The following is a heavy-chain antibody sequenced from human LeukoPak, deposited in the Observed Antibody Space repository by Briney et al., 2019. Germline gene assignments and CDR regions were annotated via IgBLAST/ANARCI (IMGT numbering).Heavy chain of an antibody. Sequence: SETLSLTCAVSGYSISSGHFWGWIRQPPGKGLEWIGSIFQSGTTYYNPSLKSRVTISVDTSKNHFSLKLSSVTAADTAVYYCARHVSYHIIGSHWGGFDPWGQGTLVTVSS. D-gene: IGHD3-22*01. CDR1: GYSISSGHF. CDR2: IFQSGTT. J-gene: IGHJ5*02. CDR3: ARHVSYHIIGSHWGGFDP. V-gene: IGHV4-38-2*01.